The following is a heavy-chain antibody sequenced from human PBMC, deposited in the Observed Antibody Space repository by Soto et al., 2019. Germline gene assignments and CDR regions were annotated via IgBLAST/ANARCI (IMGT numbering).Heavy chain of an antibody. V-gene: IGHV4-59*02. CDR2: IYYIGAY. CDR1: GAFVSSYY. J-gene: IGHJ5*02. D-gene: IGHD1-7*01. CDR3: ARTPETRDWLDP. Sequence: PSETLSLTCSVSGAFVSSYYWSWVRQPPGKGLEWIGYIYYIGAYNYNPSLKSRVTISVDTSKNQFSLKLTSVTAADTAVYYCARTPETRDWLDPWGQGTLVTVSS.